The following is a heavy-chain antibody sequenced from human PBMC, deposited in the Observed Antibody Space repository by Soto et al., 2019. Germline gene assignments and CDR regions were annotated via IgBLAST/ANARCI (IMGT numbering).Heavy chain of an antibody. D-gene: IGHD4-17*01. CDR2: IWYDGSNK. Sequence: GGSLRLSCAASGFTFSSYGMHWVRQAPGKGLEWVAVIWYDGSNKYYADSVKGRFTISRDNSKNTLYLQMNSLRAEDTAVYYCARVSDYGGNFEIWYFDYWGQGTLVTVSS. CDR1: GFTFSSYG. CDR3: ARVSDYGGNFEIWYFDY. V-gene: IGHV3-33*01. J-gene: IGHJ4*02.